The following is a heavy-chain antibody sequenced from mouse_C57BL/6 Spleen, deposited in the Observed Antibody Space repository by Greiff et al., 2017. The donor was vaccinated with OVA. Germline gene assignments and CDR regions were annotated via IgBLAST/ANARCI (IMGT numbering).Heavy chain of an antibody. Sequence: EIQLQQSGPELVKPGASVKISCKASGYTFTDYYMNWVKQSHGKSLEWIGDINPNNGGTSYNQKFKGKATLTVDKSSSTAYMELRSLTSEDSAVYYCARDYDYDASKAMDYWGQGTSVTVSS. J-gene: IGHJ4*01. CDR2: INPNNGGT. CDR1: GYTFTDYY. D-gene: IGHD2-4*01. V-gene: IGHV1-26*01. CDR3: ARDYDYDASKAMDY.